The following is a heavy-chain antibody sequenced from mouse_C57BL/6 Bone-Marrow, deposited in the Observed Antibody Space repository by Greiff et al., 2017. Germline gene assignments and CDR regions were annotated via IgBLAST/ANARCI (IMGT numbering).Heavy chain of an antibody. Sequence: EVHLVESGGGLVQPGGSLKLSCAASGFTFSDYYMYWVRQTPEKRLEWVAYISNGGGSTYYPYTVKGRFTISRDNAKNTLYLQMSRLKSEDTAMYYCAREANYYGSSYGFFAYWGQGTLVTVSA. D-gene: IGHD1-1*01. V-gene: IGHV5-12*01. J-gene: IGHJ3*01. CDR3: AREANYYGSSYGFFAY. CDR1: GFTFSDYY. CDR2: ISNGGGST.